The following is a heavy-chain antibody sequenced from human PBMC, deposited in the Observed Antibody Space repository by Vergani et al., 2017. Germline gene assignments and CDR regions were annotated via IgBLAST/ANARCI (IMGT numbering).Heavy chain of an antibody. J-gene: IGHJ3*02. V-gene: IGHV3-21*01. D-gene: IGHD6-13*01. CDR1: GFTFSSYS. Sequence: EVQLVESGGGLVKPGGSLRLSCAASGFTFSSYSMNWVRQAPGQGLELVSSISSSSSYIYYADPVKGRLTISRDNAKNSLYLQMNSLRAEDTAVYYCARRAAAGTGAFDIWGQGTMVTVSS. CDR3: ARRAAAGTGAFDI. CDR2: ISSSSSYI.